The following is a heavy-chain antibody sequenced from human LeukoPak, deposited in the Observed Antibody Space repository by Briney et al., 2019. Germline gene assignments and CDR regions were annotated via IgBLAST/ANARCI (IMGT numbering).Heavy chain of an antibody. Sequence: PSETLSLTCTVSGGSISSSSYYWGWIRQPPGKGLEWIGSIYYSGSTYYNPSLKSRVTISVDTSKNQFSLKLSSVTAADTAVYYCARFSGGAGYGDYGSPGYAFDIWGQGTMVTVSS. CDR2: IYYSGST. CDR1: GGSISSSSYY. V-gene: IGHV4-39*01. J-gene: IGHJ3*02. D-gene: IGHD4-17*01. CDR3: ARFSGGAGYGDYGSPGYAFDI.